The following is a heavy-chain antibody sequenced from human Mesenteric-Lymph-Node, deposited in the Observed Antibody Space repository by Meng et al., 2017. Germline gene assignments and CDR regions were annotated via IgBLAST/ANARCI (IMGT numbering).Heavy chain of an antibody. Sequence: GESLKISCAASGFNFRNAWMTWVRQAPGKGLEWVGRIKSKRDGETRDYAAPVKGRFTISRDDSENMLYVEMNSLKIEDTAVYYCTTKTRLTTAGSDDWGQGNQVNVSS. J-gene: IGHJ4*02. V-gene: IGHV3-15*01. CDR2: IKSKRDGETR. CDR3: TTKTRLTTAGSDD. D-gene: IGHD6-13*01. CDR1: GFNFRNAW.